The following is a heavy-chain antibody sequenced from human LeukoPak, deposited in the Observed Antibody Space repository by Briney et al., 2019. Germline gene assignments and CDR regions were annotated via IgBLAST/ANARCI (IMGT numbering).Heavy chain of an antibody. J-gene: IGHJ4*02. D-gene: IGHD3-22*01. CDR3: ARGNYYDSSGYYGY. CDR1: GGSFSGYY. V-gene: IGHV4-34*01. CDR2: INHSGST. Sequence: SETLSLTCAVYGGSFSGYYWSWIRQPPGKGLEWIGEINHSGSTNYNPSLKSRVTISVDTSKNQFSLKLSSVTAADTTVYCCARGNYYDSSGYYGYWGQGTLVTVSS.